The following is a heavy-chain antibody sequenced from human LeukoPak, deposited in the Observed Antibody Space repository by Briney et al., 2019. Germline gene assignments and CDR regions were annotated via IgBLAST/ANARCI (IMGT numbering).Heavy chain of an antibody. J-gene: IGHJ3*02. CDR2: ISSSSSYI. CDR3: ATLVVSHAFDI. D-gene: IGHD2-15*01. CDR1: GFTFSSYS. V-gene: IGHV3-21*01. Sequence: GGSLRLSCAASGFTFSSYSMNWVSQAPGKGLEWVSSISSSSSYIYYADSVKGRFTISRDNAKNSLYLQMNSLRAEDTAVYYCATLVVSHAFDIWGQGTMVTVSS.